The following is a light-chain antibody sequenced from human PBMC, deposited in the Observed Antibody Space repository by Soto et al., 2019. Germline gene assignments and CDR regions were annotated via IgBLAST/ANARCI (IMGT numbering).Light chain of an antibody. Sequence: DIQMTQSPSTLSASVGDRVTITCRASQSISSWLAWYQQRPGKAPRLLIYKASSLESGVPSRFSSSGSGTEFTLTISSLQPDDFATYYCQQYSTYSRTFGRGLNVEF. J-gene: IGKJ1*01. CDR3: QQYSTYSRT. CDR2: KAS. CDR1: QSISSW. V-gene: IGKV1-5*03.